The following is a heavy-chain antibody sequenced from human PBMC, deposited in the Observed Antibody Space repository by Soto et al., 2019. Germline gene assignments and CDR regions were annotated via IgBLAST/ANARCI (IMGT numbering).Heavy chain of an antibody. CDR1: GDSVSSNSAA. J-gene: IGHJ4*02. Sequence: SQTLSLTCAISGDSVSSNSAAWNWIRLSPSRGLEWLGRTYYRSKWLNEYAVSVQSRVTVNPDTSKNQFSLHLNSVTPEDTAVYYCAREVGALFDYWGQGTLVTVSS. D-gene: IGHD1-26*01. V-gene: IGHV6-1*01. CDR3: AREVGALFDY. CDR2: TYYRSKWLN.